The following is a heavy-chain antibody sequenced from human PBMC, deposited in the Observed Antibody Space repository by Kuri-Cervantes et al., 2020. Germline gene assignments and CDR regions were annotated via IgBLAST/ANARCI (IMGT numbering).Heavy chain of an antibody. CDR2: ISYDGSNK. Sequence: GESLKISCAASGFTFSTMHWVRQAPGKGLEWVAVISYDGSNKYYADSVKDRFTISRDNSKNTLYLRMNSLITEDTAVYYCARGVGELLWGGDYFDFWGQGTLVTVSS. CDR1: GFTFST. CDR3: ARGVGELLWGGDYFDF. J-gene: IGHJ4*02. D-gene: IGHD3-10*01. V-gene: IGHV3-30-3*01.